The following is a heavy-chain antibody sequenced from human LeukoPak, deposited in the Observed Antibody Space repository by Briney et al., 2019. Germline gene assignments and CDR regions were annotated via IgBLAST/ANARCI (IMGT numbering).Heavy chain of an antibody. CDR1: GFTFSTYA. CDR3: ARLAYYYGYYYMDV. CDR2: ISYDGSSK. Sequence: PGGSLRLSCAASGFTFSTYAMHWVRQAPGKGLEWVAVISYDGSSKYYADSVKGRFTISRDNAKNSLYLQMNSLRAEDTAVYYCARLAYYYGYYYMDVWGKGTTVTVSS. J-gene: IGHJ6*03. V-gene: IGHV3-30*04.